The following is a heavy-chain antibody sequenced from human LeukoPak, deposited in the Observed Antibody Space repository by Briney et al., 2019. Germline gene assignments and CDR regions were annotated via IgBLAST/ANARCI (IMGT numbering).Heavy chain of an antibody. V-gene: IGHV4-28*01. J-gene: IGHJ6*03. CDR2: IYYSGST. Sequence: SETLSLTCAVSGYSISSSHWWGWIRQSPGKGLEWIGYIYYSGSTYYNPSLKSRVTMSVDTSKNQFSLKLSSVTAVDTAVYYCARRHSSSWSYYYYMDVWGKGTTVTVSS. CDR3: ARRHSSSWSYYYYMDV. CDR1: GYSISSSHW. D-gene: IGHD6-13*01.